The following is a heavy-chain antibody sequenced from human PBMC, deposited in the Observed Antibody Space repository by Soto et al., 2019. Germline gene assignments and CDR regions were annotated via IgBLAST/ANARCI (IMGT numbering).Heavy chain of an antibody. J-gene: IGHJ3*02. V-gene: IGHV3-33*01. CDR3: ARMATYYDYIWGSYDGAFDI. CDR1: GFTFSSYG. Sequence: GGSLRLSCAASGFTFSSYGMHWVRQAPGKGLEWVAVIWYDGSNKYYADSVKGRFTISRDNSKNTLYLQMNSLRAEDTAVYYCARMATYYDYIWGSYDGAFDIWGQGTMVT. CDR2: IWYDGSNK. D-gene: IGHD3-16*01.